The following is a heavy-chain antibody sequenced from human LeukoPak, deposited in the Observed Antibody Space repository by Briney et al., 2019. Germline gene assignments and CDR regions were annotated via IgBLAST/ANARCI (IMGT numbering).Heavy chain of an antibody. CDR1: GGSFSGYY. CDR3: ARKRTLLALWYGRGAVNI. D-gene: IGHD3-10*01. CDR2: INHSGST. J-gene: IGHJ3*02. Sequence: SETLSLTCAVYGGSFSGYYWSWIRQPPGKGLEWMGEINHSGSTNYNPSLKSRVTISVDTSKNQFSLKLSSVTAADTAVYYCARKRTLLALWYGRGAVNIWGQGTIVTVSS. V-gene: IGHV4-34*01.